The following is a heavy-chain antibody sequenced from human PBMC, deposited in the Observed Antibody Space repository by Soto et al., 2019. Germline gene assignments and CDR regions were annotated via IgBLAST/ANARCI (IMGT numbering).Heavy chain of an antibody. CDR2: INHSGST. J-gene: IGHJ4*02. CDR1: GGSFSGYY. V-gene: IGHV4-34*01. D-gene: IGHD6-13*01. CDR3: AREFRQQLAIDYYFDY. Sequence: TSETLSLTCAVYGGSFSGYYWSWIRQPPGKGLEWIGEINHSGSTNYNPSLKSRVTISVDTSKNQFSLKLSSVTAADTVVYYCAREFRQQLAIDYYFDYWGQGTLVTVSS.